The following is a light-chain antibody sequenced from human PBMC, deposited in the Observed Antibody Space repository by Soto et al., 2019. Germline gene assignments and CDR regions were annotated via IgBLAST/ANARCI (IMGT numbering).Light chain of an antibody. J-gene: IGKJ3*01. Sequence: EIVLTQSPGTLSLSPGERVTLSCRASQSVSSTYLAWYQQKPGQAPRLLIYGASSRATGIPDTFRGSGSGTDFTLTISRQEPEDFAVYYCQQYGTSPITFGPGTKVDIK. CDR2: GAS. CDR1: QSVSSTY. CDR3: QQYGTSPIT. V-gene: IGKV3-20*01.